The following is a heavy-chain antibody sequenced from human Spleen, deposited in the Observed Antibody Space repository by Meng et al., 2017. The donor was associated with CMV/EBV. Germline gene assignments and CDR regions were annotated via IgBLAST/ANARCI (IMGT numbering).Heavy chain of an antibody. J-gene: IGHJ4*02. CDR2: ISSSSTII. CDR3: AKEGYSSGWYFDH. CDR1: GFTFRTYS. Sequence: GESLKISCAASGFTFRTYSMNWVRQAPGKGLEWVSYISSSSTIIYYADSVKGRFTISRDNAKNSLYLQMNSLRAEDTAVYWCAKEGYSSGWYFDHWGQGTLVTVSS. D-gene: IGHD6-19*01. V-gene: IGHV3-48*04.